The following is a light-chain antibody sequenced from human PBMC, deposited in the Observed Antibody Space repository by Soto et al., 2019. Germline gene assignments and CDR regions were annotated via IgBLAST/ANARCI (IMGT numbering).Light chain of an antibody. J-gene: IGKJ3*01. V-gene: IGKV3-15*01. Sequence: EIVMTQSPATLSVSPGERATLSCRASQSVSSNLAWYQQKPGQAPRLLIYGASTRATGISARFSGSGSGTEVTLTISSLQSEDFAVYYGQQYNNWPTFGPGTKVDIK. CDR1: QSVSSN. CDR2: GAS. CDR3: QQYNNWPT.